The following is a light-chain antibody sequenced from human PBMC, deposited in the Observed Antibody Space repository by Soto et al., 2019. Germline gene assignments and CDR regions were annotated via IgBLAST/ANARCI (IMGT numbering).Light chain of an antibody. CDR3: SSSITNNIVV. CDR2: EVS. V-gene: IGLV2-14*01. Sequence: QSALTQPASVSGSPGQSITISCTGTSSDVGDYNYVSWYQQHPGKAPKLIIYEVSHWLSGVSNRFSGSKSGHTASLTISGLQDDDEADYYCSSSITNNIVVFGGGTKLTVL. CDR1: SSDVGDYNY. J-gene: IGLJ2*01.